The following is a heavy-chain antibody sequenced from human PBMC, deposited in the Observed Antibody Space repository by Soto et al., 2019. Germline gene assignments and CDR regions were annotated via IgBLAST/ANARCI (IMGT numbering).Heavy chain of an antibody. CDR3: AIDQVRDYDYIWGRFLLPDC. CDR2: INGGNGNT. D-gene: IGHD3-16*01. Sequence: QVQLVQSGAEVKKPGASVKVSCQASGYTFSSYTMHWVRQAPGHNLEWMGWINGGNGNTKYSQKFQDRVTITRDTSAGTAYMELNSLKSEDTAVYFCAIDQVRDYDYIWGRFLLPDCWGQGTLIPVSS. J-gene: IGHJ4*02. V-gene: IGHV1-3*01. CDR1: GYTFSSYT.